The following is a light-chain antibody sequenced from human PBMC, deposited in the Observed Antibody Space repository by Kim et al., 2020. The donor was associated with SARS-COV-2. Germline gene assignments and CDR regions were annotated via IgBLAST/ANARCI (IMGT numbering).Light chain of an antibody. Sequence: LPPGETASVSCRASQSVVSGYLPLYQQNPGQAPRLFIYGAYSRATGIPDRFSGSVSGTDFTLTVSSLEPEDFAVYYSQQYGSTPETFGQGTKVDIK. CDR2: GAY. CDR1: QSVVSGY. V-gene: IGKV3-20*01. J-gene: IGKJ1*01. CDR3: QQYGSTPET.